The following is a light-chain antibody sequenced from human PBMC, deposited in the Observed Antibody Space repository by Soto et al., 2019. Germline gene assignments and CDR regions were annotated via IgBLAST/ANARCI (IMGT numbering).Light chain of an antibody. V-gene: IGLV2-8*01. Sequence: QSVLTQPPSASGSPGQSVTISCTGTSTDVGAYNYVSWYQQHPGKAPKLLIYTNNNRPSGVPDRFSGSKSGTSASLAITGLQTDDEADYYCQSYDTTLGGSVFGGGTKLTVL. CDR3: QSYDTTLGGSV. J-gene: IGLJ3*02. CDR2: TNN. CDR1: STDVGAYNY.